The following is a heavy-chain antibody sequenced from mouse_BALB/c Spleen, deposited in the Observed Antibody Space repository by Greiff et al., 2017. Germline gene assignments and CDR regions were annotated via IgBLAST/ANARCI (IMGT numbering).Heavy chain of an antibody. CDR2: ISSGGSYT. CDR1: GFTFSSYT. CDR3: TRVSMITTEAWFAY. J-gene: IGHJ3*01. Sequence: EVNLVESGGGLVKPGGSLKLSCAASGFTFSSYTMSWVRQTPEKRLEWVATISSGGSYTYYPDSVKGRFTISRDNAKNTLYLQMSSLKSEDTAMYYCTRVSMITTEAWFAYWGQGTLVTVSA. D-gene: IGHD2-4*01. V-gene: IGHV5-6-4*01.